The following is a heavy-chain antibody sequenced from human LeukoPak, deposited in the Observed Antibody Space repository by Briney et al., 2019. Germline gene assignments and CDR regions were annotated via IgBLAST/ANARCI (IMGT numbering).Heavy chain of an antibody. CDR3: AKDRGGTLSFGY. CDR1: GFTLDDYA. V-gene: IGHV3-9*01. CDR2: ISWNSDSI. Sequence: RRSLRPSCSLYGFTLDDYAMHCVRPAPGKVLGCVSGISWNSDSIGYADSVKGRFTITRDNDKNILYVQKNRLRAEDTALYYCAKDRGGTLSFGYWGQGALVTVSS. D-gene: IGHD1-1*01. J-gene: IGHJ4*02.